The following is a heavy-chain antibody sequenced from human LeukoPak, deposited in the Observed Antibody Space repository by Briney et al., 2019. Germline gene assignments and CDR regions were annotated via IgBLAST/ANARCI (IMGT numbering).Heavy chain of an antibody. CDR2: NSTYNGNT. D-gene: IGHD3-3*01. Sequence: ASVKVSCKASGYTFTSYGISLVRRAPGQGLEWMGWNSTYNGNTNYAQKFQGRVTMTRNTSISTAYMELSSLRSEDTAVYYCARGGTYYDFWSGYLSALYYFDYWGQGTLVTVSS. V-gene: IGHV1-18*01. CDR3: ARGGTYYDFWSGYLSALYYFDY. CDR1: GYTFTSYG. J-gene: IGHJ4*02.